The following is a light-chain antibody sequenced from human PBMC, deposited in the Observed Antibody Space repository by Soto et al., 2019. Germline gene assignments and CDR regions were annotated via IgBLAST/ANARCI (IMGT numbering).Light chain of an antibody. CDR3: SSHAGTSVI. J-gene: IGLJ2*01. V-gene: IGLV2-8*01. CDR1: SSDVGGYNY. Sequence: QSALTQPPSASGSPGQSVTISCTGTSSDVGGYNYVSWYQQYPGKAPKLMIYDVTKRPSGVPDRFSGSKSGNTASLTVSGLQAEDEADYYCSSHAGTSVIFGGGTKLTVL. CDR2: DVT.